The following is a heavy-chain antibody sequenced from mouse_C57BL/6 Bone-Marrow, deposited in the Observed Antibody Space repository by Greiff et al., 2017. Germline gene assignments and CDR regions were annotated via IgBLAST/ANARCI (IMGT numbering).Heavy chain of an antibody. CDR3: ARLLGYDYDGGFAY. CDR1: GYSITSGYY. CDR2: ISYDGSN. V-gene: IGHV3-6*01. J-gene: IGHJ3*01. D-gene: IGHD2-4*01. Sequence: VQRQQSGPGLVKPSQSLSLTCSVTGYSITSGYYWNWIRQFPGNKLEWMGYISYDGSNNYNPSLKNRISITRDTSKNQFFLKLNSVTTEDTATYYCARLLGYDYDGGFAYWGQGTLVTVSA.